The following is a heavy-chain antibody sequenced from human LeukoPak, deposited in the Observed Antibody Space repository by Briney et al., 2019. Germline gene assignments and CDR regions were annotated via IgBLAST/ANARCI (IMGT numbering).Heavy chain of an antibody. Sequence: PSETLSLTCTVSGGSISSGSYYWSWIRQPAGKGLEWIGRIYTSGSTNYNPSLKSRVTISVDTSKNQFSLKLSSVTAADTAVYYCARVYDSSGYDHWGQGTLVTVSS. CDR1: GGSISSGSYY. CDR3: ARVYDSSGYDH. D-gene: IGHD3-22*01. J-gene: IGHJ4*02. V-gene: IGHV4-61*02. CDR2: IYTSGST.